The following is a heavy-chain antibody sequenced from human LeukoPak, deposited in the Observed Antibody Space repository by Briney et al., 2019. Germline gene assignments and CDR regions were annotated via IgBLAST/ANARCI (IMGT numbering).Heavy chain of an antibody. V-gene: IGHV4-34*01. J-gene: IGHJ4*02. D-gene: IGHD1-14*01. Sequence: LETLSLTCAVYGGSFSGYYWSWIRQPPGKGLEWIGEINHSGSTNYNPSLKSRVTISVDTSKNQFSLKLSSVTAADTAVYYCAMVPDSYFDCWGQGTLVTVSS. CDR1: GGSFSGYY. CDR3: AMVPDSYFDC. CDR2: INHSGST.